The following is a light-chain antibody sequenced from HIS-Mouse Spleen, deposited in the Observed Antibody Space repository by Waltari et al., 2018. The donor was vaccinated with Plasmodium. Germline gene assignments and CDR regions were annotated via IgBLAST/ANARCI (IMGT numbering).Light chain of an antibody. CDR2: LGS. Sequence: IVMTQSPLSLPVTPGEPASTPCRSSQSLLHSNGYNYLDWYLQKPGQSPQLLIYLGSNRASGVPDRFSGSGSGTDFTLKISRVEAEDVGVYYCMQALQTPRYTFGQGTKLEIK. V-gene: IGKV2-28*01. CDR1: QSLLHSNGYNY. J-gene: IGKJ2*01. CDR3: MQALQTPRYT.